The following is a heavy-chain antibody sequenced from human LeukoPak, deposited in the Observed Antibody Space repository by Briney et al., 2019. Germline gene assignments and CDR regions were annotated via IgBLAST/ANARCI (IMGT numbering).Heavy chain of an antibody. CDR3: AKDGGPGGNLDY. D-gene: IGHD3-16*01. J-gene: IGHJ4*02. V-gene: IGHV3-30-3*01. Sequence: GGSVRLSCAASGFIFSSYAMHWVRQAPGKGLEWVAVVSSNRNTKFYGDSVKGRFTISRDNSKNTLYLQMNSLRAEDTALYYCAKDGGPGGNLDYWGRGTL. CDR1: GFIFSSYA. CDR2: VSSNRNTK.